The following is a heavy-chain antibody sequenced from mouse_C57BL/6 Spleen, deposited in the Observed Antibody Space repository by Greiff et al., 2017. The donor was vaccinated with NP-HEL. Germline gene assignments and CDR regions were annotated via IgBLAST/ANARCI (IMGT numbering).Heavy chain of an antibody. D-gene: IGHD4-1*01. V-gene: IGHV14-4*01. J-gene: IGHJ2*01. CDR1: GFNIKDDY. CDR2: IDPENGDT. Sequence: VQLKQSGAELVRPGASVKLSCTASGFNIKDDYMHWVKQRPEQGLEWIGWIDPENGDTEYASKFQGKATITADTSSNTAYLQLSSLTSEDTAVYYCTTWTGTFDYWGQGTTLTVSS. CDR3: TTWTGTFDY.